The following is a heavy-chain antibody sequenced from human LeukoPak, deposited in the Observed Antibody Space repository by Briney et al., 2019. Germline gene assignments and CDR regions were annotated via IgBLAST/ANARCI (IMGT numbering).Heavy chain of an antibody. J-gene: IGHJ5*02. Sequence: PGGSLRLSCAASGFTFSSYAMSWVRRAPGKGLKWVSSISGSGGRTYYADSVKGRLTISRDNSKNTLYLQMNSLRAEGTAVYYCAKDPYNIEVANTNGGFDPWGQGTLVTVSS. CDR3: AKDPYNIEVANTNGGFDP. D-gene: IGHD6-19*01. CDR2: ISGSGGRT. CDR1: GFTFSSYA. V-gene: IGHV3-23*01.